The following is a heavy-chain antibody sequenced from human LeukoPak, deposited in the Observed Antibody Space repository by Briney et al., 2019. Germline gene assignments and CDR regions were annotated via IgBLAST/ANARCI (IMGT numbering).Heavy chain of an antibody. D-gene: IGHD2-15*01. CDR2: IIPIFGTA. V-gene: IGHV1-69*05. CDR3: ARERDCSGGSCPFDY. Sequence: SVKVSCKASGGTFSSYAISWVRQAPGQGLEWMGRIIPIFGTANYAQKLQGRVTITTDESTSTAYMELSSLRSEDTAVYYCARERDCSGGSCPFDYWGQGTLVTVSS. J-gene: IGHJ4*02. CDR1: GGTFSSYA.